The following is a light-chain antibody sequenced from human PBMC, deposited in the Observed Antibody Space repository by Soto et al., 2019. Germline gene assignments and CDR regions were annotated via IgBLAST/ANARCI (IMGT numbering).Light chain of an antibody. CDR2: SNS. V-gene: IGLV1-44*01. J-gene: IGLJ1*01. CDR1: SSNIGSKT. CDR3: QSYDSSLSAYV. Sequence: QSVVTQPPSASGAPGPRVTISCSGGSSNIGSKTVNWYQQLPGTAPKLLIYSNSHRPSGVPDRFSGSKSGTSASLAITGLQAEDEADYYCQSYDSSLSAYVFGTGTKVTVL.